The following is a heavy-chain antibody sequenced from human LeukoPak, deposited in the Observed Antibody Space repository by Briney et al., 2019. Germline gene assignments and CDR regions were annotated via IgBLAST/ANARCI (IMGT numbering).Heavy chain of an antibody. CDR3: AKDLQVSSAYHFDY. CDR2: ISGSTGSP. CDR1: GFTFSWYA. J-gene: IGHJ4*02. D-gene: IGHD6-19*01. Sequence: GGSLRLSCAASGFTFSWYAMSWVRQAPGKGLEWVSTISGSTGSPHYADSVRGRFTISRDNSRNTLYLQMNSLRAEDTAVYYCAKDLQVSSAYHFDYWGQGTLVSVSS. V-gene: IGHV3-23*01.